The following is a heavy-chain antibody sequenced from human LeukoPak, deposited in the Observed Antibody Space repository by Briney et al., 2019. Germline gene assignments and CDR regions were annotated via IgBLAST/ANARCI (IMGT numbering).Heavy chain of an antibody. Sequence: GGSLRLSCAASGFTFSSYGMHWVRQAPGKGLEWVAVISYDGSNKYYADSVKGRFTISRDNSKNTLYLQMNSLRAEDTAVYYCAKGPYSSSWYGRADRPQGSDWGQGTLVTVSS. J-gene: IGHJ4*02. CDR1: GFTFSSYG. CDR3: AKGPYSSSWYGRADRPQGSD. D-gene: IGHD6-13*01. V-gene: IGHV3-30*18. CDR2: ISYDGSNK.